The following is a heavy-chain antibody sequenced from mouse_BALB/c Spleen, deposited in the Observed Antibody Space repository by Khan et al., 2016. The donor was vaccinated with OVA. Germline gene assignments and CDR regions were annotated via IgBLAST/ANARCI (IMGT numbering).Heavy chain of an antibody. J-gene: IGHJ4*01. CDR2: INTYTGEP. CDR1: GHTFTKFG. D-gene: IGHD2-10*01. CDR3: ARPPYFSYVLDN. V-gene: IGHV9-3-1*01. Sequence: QVQLKQSGPEVKKPGETVKISCKASGHTFTKFGMNWVKQAPGKGLKWMGWINTYTGEPTYADDFNGRFAFSLETSASTAYLQINNLKNEDTATYLCARPPYFSYVLDNWGQGTSVTVSS.